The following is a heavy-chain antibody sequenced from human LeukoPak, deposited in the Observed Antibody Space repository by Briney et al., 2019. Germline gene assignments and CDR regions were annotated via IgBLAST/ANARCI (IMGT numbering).Heavy chain of an antibody. Sequence: PGGSLRLSCAASGFTFSSYAMSWVRQAPGKGLEWVSAISGSGGSTYYADSVKGRLTISRDNSKNTLYLQMNSLRAEDTAVYYCAKEPYGSGSYYNVYYFDYWGQGTLVTVSS. CDR1: GFTFSSYA. CDR2: ISGSGGST. J-gene: IGHJ4*02. V-gene: IGHV3-23*01. D-gene: IGHD3-10*01. CDR3: AKEPYGSGSYYNVYYFDY.